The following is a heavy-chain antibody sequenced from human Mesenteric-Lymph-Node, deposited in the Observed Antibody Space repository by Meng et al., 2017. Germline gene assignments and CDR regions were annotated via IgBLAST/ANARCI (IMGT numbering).Heavy chain of an antibody. CDR2: IKSKTDGGTT. J-gene: IGHJ4*02. V-gene: IGHV3-15*01. CDR1: GFTFSNAW. Sequence: GESLKISCAASGFTFSNAWMSWVRQAPGKGLEWVGRIKSKTDGGTTDYAAPVKGRFTISRDDSKNTLYLQMNSLKTEDTAVYYCTTDLYSSGWYTGYWGQGTLVTVSS. D-gene: IGHD6-19*01. CDR3: TTDLYSSGWYTGY.